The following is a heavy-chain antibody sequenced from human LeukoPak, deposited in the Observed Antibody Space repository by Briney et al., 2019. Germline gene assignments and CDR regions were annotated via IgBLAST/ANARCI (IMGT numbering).Heavy chain of an antibody. D-gene: IGHD4/OR15-4a*01. CDR2: IYSSVT. CDR1: GFTVSSNS. J-gene: IGHJ4*02. Sequence: PGGSLRLSCTVSGFTVSSNSMSWVRQAPGKGLEWVSSIYSSVTHYSDSMKGRFTISRDNSRNTLFLQMNSLRAEDTAVYYCARRAGAYSHPYDYWGQGTLVTVSS. V-gene: IGHV3-53*01. CDR3: ARRAGAYSHPYDY.